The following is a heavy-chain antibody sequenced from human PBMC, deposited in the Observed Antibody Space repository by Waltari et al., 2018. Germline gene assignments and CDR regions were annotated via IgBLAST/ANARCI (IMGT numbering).Heavy chain of an antibody. V-gene: IGHV4-38-2*01. CDR3: ARRAAITAAGPTYYMDV. J-gene: IGHJ6*03. Sequence: QVQLQESGPGLVKPSETLSLTFAVSGYSISSGYSWGWIRQPHGKWLEWIGNIYHSGSTHYNPSLKSRVTISVDTSKNQFSLKLSSVTAADTAVYYCARRAAITAAGPTYYMDVWGKGTTVTVSS. D-gene: IGHD6-13*01. CDR1: GYSISSGYS. CDR2: IYHSGST.